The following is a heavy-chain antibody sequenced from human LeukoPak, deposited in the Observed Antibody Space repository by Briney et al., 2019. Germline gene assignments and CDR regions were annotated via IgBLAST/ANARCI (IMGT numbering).Heavy chain of an antibody. CDR3: ARDQGCSTTNCYSYFQH. J-gene: IGHJ1*01. D-gene: IGHD2-2*01. CDR2: IKQEGSEK. Sequence: GGSLRLSCAASGFTFSSYLMSWVRQVPGKGLEWVANIKQEGSEKYYVDSVKGRFTISKDNAKNSLYLQTNSLRAENTAVYYCARDQGCSTTNCYSYFQHWGQGTLVSVSS. V-gene: IGHV3-7*01. CDR1: GFTFSSYL.